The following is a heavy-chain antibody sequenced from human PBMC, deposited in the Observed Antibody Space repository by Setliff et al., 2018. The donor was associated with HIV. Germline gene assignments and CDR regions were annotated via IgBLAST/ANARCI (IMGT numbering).Heavy chain of an antibody. D-gene: IGHD4-4*01. CDR2: MIPNSGNT. V-gene: IGHV1-8*02. J-gene: IGHJ4*02. Sequence: ASVKVSCKASGYTFASYDINWVRQATGQGLEWMGWMIPNSGNTGYAQKFQGRVTMTRNTSINTDYMELSSLRSEDTAVYYCAAARLLHDYRDPGAYYFDFWGQGTLVTVSS. CDR1: GYTFASYD. CDR3: AAARLLHDYRDPGAYYFDF.